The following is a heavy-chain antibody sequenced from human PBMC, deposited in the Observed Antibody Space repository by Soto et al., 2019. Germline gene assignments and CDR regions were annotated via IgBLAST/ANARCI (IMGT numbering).Heavy chain of an antibody. D-gene: IGHD1-7*01. CDR2: MNPNSGNT. Sequence: GASVKVSCKASGYTFTSYDINWVRQATGQGLEWMGWMNPNSGNTGYAQKFQGRVTMTRNTSISTAYMELSSLRSEDTAVYYCARDITGTTIPYYYYGMDVWGQGTTVTVYS. J-gene: IGHJ6*02. CDR3: ARDITGTTIPYYYYGMDV. V-gene: IGHV1-8*01. CDR1: GYTFTSYD.